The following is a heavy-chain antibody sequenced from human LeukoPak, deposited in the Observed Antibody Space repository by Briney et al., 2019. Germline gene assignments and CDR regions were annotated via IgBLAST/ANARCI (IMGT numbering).Heavy chain of an antibody. D-gene: IGHD2-15*01. CDR3: ANVDCSGGSCYNDY. J-gene: IGHJ4*02. V-gene: IGHV3-23*01. Sequence: PGGSLRLSCAASGFTFSSYAMSWVRQAPGKGLEWVSAISGSGGSTYYADSVKGRFTISRDNSKNTLYLQMNSLRAEDTAVYYCANVDCSGGSCYNDYWGQGTLVTVSS. CDR1: GFTFSSYA. CDR2: ISGSGGST.